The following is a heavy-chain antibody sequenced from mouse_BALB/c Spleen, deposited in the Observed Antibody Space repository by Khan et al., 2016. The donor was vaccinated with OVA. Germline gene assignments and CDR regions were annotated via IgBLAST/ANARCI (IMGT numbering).Heavy chain of an antibody. Sequence: EVELVESGGGLVQPGGYRKLSCAASGFTFSDYGLAWVRKATGKGPEWVAFISNLAYSIYSADTVTGRFTISRENAKNTLYLEMSSLRSEDTAMYYCARSWAMDYWGQGTSVTVSS. J-gene: IGHJ4*01. V-gene: IGHV5-15*02. CDR2: ISNLAYSI. CDR3: ARSWAMDY. CDR1: GFTFSDYG.